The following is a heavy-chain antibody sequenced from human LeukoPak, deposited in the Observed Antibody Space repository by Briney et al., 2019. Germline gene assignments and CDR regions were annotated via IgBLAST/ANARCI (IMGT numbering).Heavy chain of an antibody. Sequence: PRASVKVSCKTSGYTFTGYYMHWVRQAPGQGLEWMGWINPNSGGTNYAQKFQGRVTMTRDKSISTAYLQWSSLKASDTAMYYCARHSSSWYGDYWGQGTLVTVSS. D-gene: IGHD6-13*01. J-gene: IGHJ4*02. CDR3: ARHSSSWYGDY. CDR1: GYTFTGYY. V-gene: IGHV1-2*02. CDR2: INPNSGGT.